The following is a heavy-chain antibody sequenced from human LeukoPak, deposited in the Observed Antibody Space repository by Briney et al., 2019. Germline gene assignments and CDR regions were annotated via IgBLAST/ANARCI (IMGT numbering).Heavy chain of an antibody. D-gene: IGHD2-2*01. V-gene: IGHV1-18*01. CDR2: ITAYNGHT. J-gene: IGHJ3*02. Sequence: ASVKVSCKASGYTSTTYGISWVRQAPGQGLEWMGWITAYNGHTNYAQKVQGRVTMTTDTSTNTAYMELRSLRSDDTAVYYCARAGSCSSTSCYAGIPGAFDIWGQGTMVTVSS. CDR1: GYTSTTYG. CDR3: ARAGSCSSTSCYAGIPGAFDI.